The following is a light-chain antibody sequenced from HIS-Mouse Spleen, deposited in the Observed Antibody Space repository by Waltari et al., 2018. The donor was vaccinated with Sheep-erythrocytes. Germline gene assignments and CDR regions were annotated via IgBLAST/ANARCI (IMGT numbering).Light chain of an antibody. J-gene: IGKJ1*01. Sequence: EIVMTQSPATLSVSPGERATLSCRASQSVSSNLAWYQQKPGQAPRPLIYGASTRATGIPGRFSGSGSGTEFTLTISSMQSEDFAVYYCQQYNNWPPWTFGQGTKVEIK. CDR2: GAS. V-gene: IGKV3-15*01. CDR1: QSVSSN. CDR3: QQYNNWPPWT.